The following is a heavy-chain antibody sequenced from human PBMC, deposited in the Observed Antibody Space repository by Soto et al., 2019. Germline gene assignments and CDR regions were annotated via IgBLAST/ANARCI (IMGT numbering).Heavy chain of an antibody. CDR1: EGTFSSYA. Sequence: ASVKISCKASEGTFSSYAISWVRHAPGQGLEWMGGIIPIFGTANYAQKFQGRVTITADESTSTAYMELSSLRSEDTAVYYCARALVDTAMGYYYGMDVWGQGTTVTVSS. CDR3: ARALVDTAMGYYYGMDV. J-gene: IGHJ6*02. D-gene: IGHD5-18*01. CDR2: IIPIFGTA. V-gene: IGHV1-69*13.